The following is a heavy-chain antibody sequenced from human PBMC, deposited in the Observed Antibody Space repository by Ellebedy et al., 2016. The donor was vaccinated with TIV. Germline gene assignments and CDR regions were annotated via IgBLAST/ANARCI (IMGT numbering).Heavy chain of an antibody. CDR2: IWYDGFNK. Sequence: GESLKISCAASGFSFSTYGMHWVRQAPGQGLEWVAVIWYDGFNKDYADSVKGRFTISRDNSKSTLYLEMKRLRVEDTAVYYCAREQSPYYEILTGSFDYWGQGALVTVSS. D-gene: IGHD3-9*01. V-gene: IGHV3-33*01. CDR3: AREQSPYYEILTGSFDY. CDR1: GFSFSTYG. J-gene: IGHJ4*02.